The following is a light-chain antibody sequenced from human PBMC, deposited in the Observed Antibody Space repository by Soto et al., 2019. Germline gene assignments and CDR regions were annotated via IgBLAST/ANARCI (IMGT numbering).Light chain of an antibody. CDR2: SNS. CDR3: GVWDDSVNVRYL. V-gene: IGLV1-44*01. Sequence: QSALTQPPSASGTPGQRVTISCSGSSSNIGSNSVNWYQQVPGTAPKILIYSNSQRPSGVPDRFSGSKSGTSASLAISGLQSGDEADYYCGVWDDSVNVRYLFGTGTKVTVL. CDR1: SSNIGSNS. J-gene: IGLJ1*01.